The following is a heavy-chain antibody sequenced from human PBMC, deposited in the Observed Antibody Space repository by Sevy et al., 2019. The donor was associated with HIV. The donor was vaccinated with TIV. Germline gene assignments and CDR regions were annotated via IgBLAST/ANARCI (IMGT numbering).Heavy chain of an antibody. V-gene: IGHV3-7*01. CDR2: IKPDGSAR. CDR3: GRHWNFDSYYYYYMDV. J-gene: IGHJ6*03. D-gene: IGHD1-7*01. CDR1: GFNFSNYW. Sequence: GGSLRLSCEASGFNFSNYWMTWGRQAPAKGLEWVANIKPDGSARYYVDSVKGRFTISRDNAKNSLYLQMNSLRVEDSAIYYCGRHWNFDSYYYYYMDVWGKGTTVTVSS.